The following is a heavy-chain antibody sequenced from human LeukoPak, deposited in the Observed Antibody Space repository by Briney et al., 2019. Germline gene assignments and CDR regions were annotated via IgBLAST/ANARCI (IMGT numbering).Heavy chain of an antibody. CDR2: IGSSGGSR. J-gene: IGHJ3*02. Sequence: GGSLRLSCIASGFTFSSYEMDWVRRAPGKGLEWVSYIGSSGGSRYYADSVKGRFTTSRDNAKNSLYLQMNSLRAEDTAVYYCARGDGDAFDIWGQGTMVTVSS. CDR1: GFTFSSYE. V-gene: IGHV3-48*03. D-gene: IGHD5-24*01. CDR3: ARGDGDAFDI.